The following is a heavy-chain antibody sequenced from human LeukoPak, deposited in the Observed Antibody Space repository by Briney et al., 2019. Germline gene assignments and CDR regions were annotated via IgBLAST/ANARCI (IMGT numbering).Heavy chain of an antibody. V-gene: IGHV1-18*01. CDR2: ISAYNGNT. CDR3: ARVPGLLWFGEFGFDP. Sequence: ASVKVSCKASGYTFTSYGISWVRQAPGQRLEWMGWISAYNGNTNYAQKLQGRVTMTTDTSTSTAYMELRSLRSDDTAVYYCARVPGLLWFGEFGFDPWGQGTLVTVSS. D-gene: IGHD3-10*01. CDR1: GYTFTSYG. J-gene: IGHJ5*02.